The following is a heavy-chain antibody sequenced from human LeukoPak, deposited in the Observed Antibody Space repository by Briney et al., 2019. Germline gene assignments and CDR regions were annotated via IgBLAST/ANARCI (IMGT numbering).Heavy chain of an antibody. Sequence: PSETLSLTCTVSGGSISSSSYYWGWIRQPPGKGLECIGTIFSTGTTYYSPSLKNRITISIDTSKNQFSLRLTSVTAADTAVYYCASHLGGLGGPTEYFQHWGQGSVVTVSS. CDR3: ASHLGGLGGPTEYFQH. J-gene: IGHJ1*01. CDR2: IFSTGTT. D-gene: IGHD4-23*01. V-gene: IGHV4-39*01. CDR1: GGSISSSSYY.